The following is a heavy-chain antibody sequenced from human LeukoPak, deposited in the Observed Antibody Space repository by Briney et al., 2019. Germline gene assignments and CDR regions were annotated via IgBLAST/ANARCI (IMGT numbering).Heavy chain of an antibody. CDR1: GYTFTSYA. Sequence: GSVKVSCKASGYTFTSYAMNWVRQAPGQGLEWMGWINTNTGNPTYAQGFTGRFVFSLDTSVSTAYLQISSLKAEDTAVYYCARDDSDYGEYSNYYYYYMDVWGKGTTVTVSS. CDR3: ARDDSDYGEYSNYYYYYMDV. V-gene: IGHV7-4-1*02. CDR2: INTNTGNP. J-gene: IGHJ6*03. D-gene: IGHD4-17*01.